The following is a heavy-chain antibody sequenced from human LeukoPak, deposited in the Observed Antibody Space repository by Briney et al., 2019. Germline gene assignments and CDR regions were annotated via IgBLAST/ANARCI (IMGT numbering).Heavy chain of an antibody. CDR3: AKDLRATVTPDYYMDV. Sequence: GGSLRLSCADSGLHFSGTAMSWLGQAPGKGLEWVSAISHDGMNAYYADSVKARFTISRHNSKNTLYLQMNSLRAEDTAVYYCAKDLRATVTPDYYMDVWGKGTTVTVSS. D-gene: IGHD4-17*01. J-gene: IGHJ6*03. CDR1: GLHFSGTA. CDR2: ISHDGMNA. V-gene: IGHV3-23*01.